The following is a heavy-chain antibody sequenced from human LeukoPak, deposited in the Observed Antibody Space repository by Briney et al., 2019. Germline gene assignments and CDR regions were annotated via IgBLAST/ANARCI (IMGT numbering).Heavy chain of an antibody. CDR1: GFTFSTYW. CDR2: IKSDGGT. D-gene: IGHD3-22*01. J-gene: IGHJ1*01. V-gene: IGHV3-74*01. CDR3: ASAPSEIGGYYPEYFRQ. Sequence: GGSPRLSCAASGFTFSTYWMHWVRQAPGKGLVWVSRIKSDGGTNYADSVKGRFTISRDNAKKTVSLQMNSLRPEDTGVYYCASAPSEIGGYYPEYFRQWGPGALVTVSS.